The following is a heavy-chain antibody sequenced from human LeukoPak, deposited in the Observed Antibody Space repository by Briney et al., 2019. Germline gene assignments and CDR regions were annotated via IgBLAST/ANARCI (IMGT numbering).Heavy chain of an antibody. J-gene: IGHJ5*02. CDR2: IYHSGST. CDR3: AREDFLGDGYNP. CDR1: GYSISSGYY. Sequence: PSETMSLTCTVSGYSISSGYYWGWIRQPPGKGLEWIGSIYHSGSTYYTPSLKSRVTISVDTSKNQFSLKLSSVTAADTAVYYCAREDFLGDGYNPWGQGTLVTVSS. V-gene: IGHV4-38-2*02. D-gene: IGHD5-24*01.